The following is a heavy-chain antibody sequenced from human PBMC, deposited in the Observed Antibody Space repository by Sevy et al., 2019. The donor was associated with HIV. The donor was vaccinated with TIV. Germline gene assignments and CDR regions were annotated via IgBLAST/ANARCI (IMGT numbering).Heavy chain of an antibody. CDR3: AGGRGGEYYDFWSGYPTNNWFDP. V-gene: IGHV4-34*01. Sequence: SETLSLTCAVYGGSFSGYYWSWIRQPPGKGLEWIGEINHSGSTNYNPSLKSRVTISVDTSKNQFSLKLSSVTAADTAVYYCAGGRGGEYYDFWSGYPTNNWFDPWGQGTLVTVSS. CDR1: GGSFSGYY. CDR2: INHSGST. D-gene: IGHD3-3*01. J-gene: IGHJ5*02.